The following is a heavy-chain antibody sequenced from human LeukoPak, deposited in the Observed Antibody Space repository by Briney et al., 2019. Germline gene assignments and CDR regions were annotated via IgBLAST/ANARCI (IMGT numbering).Heavy chain of an antibody. Sequence: ASVKVSCKASGGTFSSQAISWVRQAPGQGLEWMGWINPNSGGTNYAQKFQGRVTMTRDTSISTAYMELSRLRSDDTAVYYCARDRSSSWYYFDYWGQGTLVTVSS. J-gene: IGHJ4*02. CDR3: ARDRSSSWYYFDY. V-gene: IGHV1-2*02. CDR1: GGTFSSQA. CDR2: INPNSGGT. D-gene: IGHD6-13*01.